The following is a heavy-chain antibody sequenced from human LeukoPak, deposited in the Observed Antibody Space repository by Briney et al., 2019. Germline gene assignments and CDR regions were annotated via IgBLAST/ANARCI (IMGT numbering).Heavy chain of an antibody. V-gene: IGHV3-9*01. CDR3: ARGSSSAFDI. J-gene: IGHJ3*02. CDR2: ISWNSGSI. CDR1: GFTYDDYA. Sequence: GGSLRLSCAASGFTYDDYAMHWVRQAPGKGLEWVSGISWNSGSIGYADSVKGRFTISRDNAKNSLYLQMNSLGAEDTAVYYCARGSSSAFDIWGQGTMVTVSS. D-gene: IGHD3-10*01.